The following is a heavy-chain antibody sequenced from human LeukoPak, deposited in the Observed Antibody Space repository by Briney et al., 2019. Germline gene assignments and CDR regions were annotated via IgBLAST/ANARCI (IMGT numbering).Heavy chain of an antibody. D-gene: IGHD3-3*01. Sequence: GASVKVSCKASGYTFASYDINWVRQATGQGLEWRGWMTPNRGNTGYAQKFQGRVTITADKSTSTAYMELSSLRSEDTAVYYCARDQGEATYYDAWRGYYNGYWGQRTPVTVSS. CDR1: GYTFASYD. CDR2: MTPNRGNT. CDR3: ARDQGEATYYDAWRGYYNGY. J-gene: IGHJ4*02. V-gene: IGHV1-8*01.